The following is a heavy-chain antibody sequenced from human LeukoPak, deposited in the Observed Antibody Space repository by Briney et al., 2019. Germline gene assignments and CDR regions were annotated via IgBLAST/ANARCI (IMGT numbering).Heavy chain of an antibody. J-gene: IGHJ6*03. CDR2: INTDGSST. Sequence: GSLRLSCAASGFTFSNYWMHWVRQAPGKGLVWVSRINTDGSSTNYADSVKGRFTISRDNAKNTVYLQMNSLRVEDTAVYYCANGAFRLYYIDVWGKGTTVTVSS. V-gene: IGHV3-74*01. CDR3: ANGAFRLYYIDV. CDR1: GFTFSNYW. D-gene: IGHD3-16*01.